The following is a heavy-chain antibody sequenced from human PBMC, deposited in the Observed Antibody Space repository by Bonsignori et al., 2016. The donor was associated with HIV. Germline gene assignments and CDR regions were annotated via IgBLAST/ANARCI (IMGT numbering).Heavy chain of an antibody. V-gene: IGHV3-53*01. CDR3: ARVVYDFWSGYFDS. J-gene: IGHJ4*02. CDR1: DFTVSSNY. CDR2: LYSGGST. D-gene: IGHD3-3*01. Sequence: GGSLRLSCAASDFTVSSNYMSWVRQAPGKGLEWVSVLYSGGSTFYADSVKGRFTISRDTSRNTLHLQMNSLRAEDTAVYYCARVVYDFWSGYFDSWGQGTLVTVSS.